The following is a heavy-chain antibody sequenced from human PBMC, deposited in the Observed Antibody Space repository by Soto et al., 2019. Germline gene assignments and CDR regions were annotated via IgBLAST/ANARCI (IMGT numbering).Heavy chain of an antibody. CDR3: VSPEGYYDSSGYTLDY. D-gene: IGHD3-22*01. J-gene: IGHJ4*02. V-gene: IGHV4-39*01. CDR1: GDSISSSTYY. CDR2: MFYSGNT. Sequence: SETLSLTCTVSGDSISSSTYYWGWIRQPPGKGLEWIGSMFYSGNTYYNPSLKSRVTLSINTSKNQFSLKLNSVTAADTAVYYCVSPEGYYDSSGYTLDYWGQGALVTVSS.